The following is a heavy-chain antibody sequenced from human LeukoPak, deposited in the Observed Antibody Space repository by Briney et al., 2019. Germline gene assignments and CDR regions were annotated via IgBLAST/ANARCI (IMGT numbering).Heavy chain of an antibody. V-gene: IGHV3-74*01. CDR3: ARSNQADDY. J-gene: IGHJ4*02. CDR1: GFTFSNYW. D-gene: IGHD4-11*01. Sequence: GGSLRLSCAAPGFTFSNYWMHWVRQVPGKGLVWVSRINPGGSSATYADSVKGRFTISRDNAKNTLYLQMNSLRAEDTAVYYCARSNQADDYWGQGTLVTVSS. CDR2: INPGGSSA.